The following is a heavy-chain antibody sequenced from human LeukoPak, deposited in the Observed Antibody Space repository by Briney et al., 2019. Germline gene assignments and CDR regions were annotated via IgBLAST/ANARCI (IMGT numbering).Heavy chain of an antibody. CDR3: ARGLSRGHSSGWYGGSSGMDV. D-gene: IGHD6-19*01. V-gene: IGHV4-34*01. Sequence: RSSGTLSLTCGVYGGPFSGYYWSWIREPPGKGVEWIGEINHSGSTNYNPTLKSRVTISVDTSKNQISLKLSSVTAADTAVYYCARGLSRGHSSGWYGGSSGMDVWGKGTTVTVSS. CDR2: INHSGST. J-gene: IGHJ6*04. CDR1: GGPFSGYY.